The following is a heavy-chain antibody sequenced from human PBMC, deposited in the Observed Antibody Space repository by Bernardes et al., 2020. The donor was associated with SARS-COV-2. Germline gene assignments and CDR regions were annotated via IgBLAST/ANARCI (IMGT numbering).Heavy chain of an antibody. CDR3: ARDAFSAGAGYAGTYYYYGMDV. J-gene: IGHJ6*02. Sequence: ASVKVSCKASGYTFTSFGISWVRQAPGQGLEWMGWISAYNGNTIYAQKLQGRVTMTTDTSTDTAYMELRSLRSDDTAVYYCARDAFSAGAGYAGTYYYYGMDVWRQGTTVTVS. CDR1: GYTFTSFG. CDR2: ISAYNGNT. V-gene: IGHV1-18*01. D-gene: IGHD6-13*01.